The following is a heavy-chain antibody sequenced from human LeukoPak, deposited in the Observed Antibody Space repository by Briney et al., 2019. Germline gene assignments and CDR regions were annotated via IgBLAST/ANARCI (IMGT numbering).Heavy chain of an antibody. CDR1: GFTFDGYA. D-gene: IGHD1-26*01. CDR3: AKAVGATNYYYFDY. J-gene: IGHJ4*02. V-gene: IGHV3-9*01. Sequence: GGSLSLSCAASGFTFDGYAMHWVRQPPGKGLEWVAGISWNSGSIGYADPVKGRFTISRDNAKNSLYLQMNSLRAEDTAMYYCAKAVGATNYYYFDYWGQGTLVTVSS. CDR2: ISWNSGSI.